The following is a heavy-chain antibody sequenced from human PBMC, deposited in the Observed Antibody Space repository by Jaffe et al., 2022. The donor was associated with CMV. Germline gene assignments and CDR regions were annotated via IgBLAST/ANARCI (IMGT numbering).Heavy chain of an antibody. CDR1: GFSLSTSGVG. J-gene: IGHJ5*02. D-gene: IGHD3-10*01. CDR2: IYWNDDK. V-gene: IGHV2-5*01. CDR3: AHRLGPIWFGELRSYYNNLNWFDP. Sequence: QITLKESGPTLVKPTQTLTLTCTFSGFSLSTSGVGVGWIRQPPGKALEWLALIYWNDDKRYSPSLKSRLTITKDTSKNQVVLTMTNMDPVDTATYYCAHRLGPIWFGELRSYYNNLNWFDPWGQGTLVTVSS.